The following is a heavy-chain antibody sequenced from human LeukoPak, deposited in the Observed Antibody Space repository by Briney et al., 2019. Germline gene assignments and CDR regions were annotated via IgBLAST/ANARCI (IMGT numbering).Heavy chain of an antibody. CDR3: ARQDYYDSSGYYYPTFDY. CDR1: GYTFTSYG. CDR2: ISAYNGNT. J-gene: IGHJ4*02. Sequence: GASVKVSCKASGYTFTSYGISWVRQAPGQGLEWMGWISAYNGNTNYAQKLQGRVTMTTDTSTSTAYMELRSLRSDDTAVYYCARQDYYDSSGYYYPTFDYWGQGTLVTASS. D-gene: IGHD3-22*01. V-gene: IGHV1-18*01.